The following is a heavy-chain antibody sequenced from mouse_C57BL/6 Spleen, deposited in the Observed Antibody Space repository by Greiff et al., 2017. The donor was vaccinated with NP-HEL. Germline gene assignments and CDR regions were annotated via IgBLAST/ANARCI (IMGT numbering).Heavy chain of an antibody. J-gene: IGHJ3*01. Sequence: QVQLQQPGAELVKPGASVKMSCKASGYTFTSYWITWVKQRPGQGLEWIGDIYPGSGSPNYVEKFKSKSTLTVDPPSSPAYMQRSSLTSEDSAVYYCARWSDYGERAWFAYWGQGTLVTVSA. CDR3: ARWSDYGERAWFAY. CDR2: IYPGSGSP. V-gene: IGHV1-55*01. D-gene: IGHD2-4*01. CDR1: GYTFTSYW.